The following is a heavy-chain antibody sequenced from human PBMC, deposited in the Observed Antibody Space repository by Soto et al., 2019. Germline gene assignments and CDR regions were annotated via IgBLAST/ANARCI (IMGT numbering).Heavy chain of an antibody. D-gene: IGHD2-21*02. CDR1: GGSFSSISYY. J-gene: IGHJ4*02. CDR3: ALIYCGGDCYAGYFDS. V-gene: IGHV4-39*01. Sequence: PSETLSLTCTVSGGSFSSISYYWGWIRQPPWKGLEWIGNIYYSGSTYYNPSLKSRVTISVDTSKKQFSLKLSSVTAADTAVYYCALIYCGGDCYAGYFDSWGQGXLVTVYS. CDR2: IYYSGST.